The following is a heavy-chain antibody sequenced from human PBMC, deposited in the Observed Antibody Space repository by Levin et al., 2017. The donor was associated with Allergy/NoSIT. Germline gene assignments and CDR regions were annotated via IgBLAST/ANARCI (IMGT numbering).Heavy chain of an antibody. D-gene: IGHD5-18*01. Sequence: PGGSLRLSCAASGFTFSSYGMHWVRQAPGKGLEWVAVIWYDGSNKYYADSVKGRFTISRDNSKNTLYLQMNSLRAEDTAVYYCARDGHTAMVMSYFDYWGQGTLVTVSS. CDR2: IWYDGSNK. CDR1: GFTFSSYG. CDR3: ARDGHTAMVMSYFDY. V-gene: IGHV3-33*01. J-gene: IGHJ4*02.